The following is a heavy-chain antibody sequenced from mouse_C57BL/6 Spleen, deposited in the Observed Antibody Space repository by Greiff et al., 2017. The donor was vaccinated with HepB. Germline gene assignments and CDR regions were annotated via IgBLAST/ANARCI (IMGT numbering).Heavy chain of an antibody. CDR1: YFAFMASA. CDR2: FTMYSDAT. V-gene: IGHV1-49*01. Sequence: LQQSGAELVRPGSSVKLSCKDSYFAFMASAMHWVKQRLGHGLEWIGSFTMYSDATEYSENFKGKATLTANTSSSTAYMELSSLTSEDSAFYYCAPGRSHYDRHYDAMDYWGQGTSVTVSS. CDR3: APGRSHYDRHYDAMDY. J-gene: IGHJ4*01. D-gene: IGHD2-4*01.